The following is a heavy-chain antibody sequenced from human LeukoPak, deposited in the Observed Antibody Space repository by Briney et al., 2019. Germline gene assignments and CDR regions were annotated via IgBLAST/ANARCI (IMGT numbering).Heavy chain of an antibody. D-gene: IGHD1-26*01. Sequence: GGSLRLSCAVSGFTFSTSWMHWVRQAPGRGLVWVSGIETKGSSTKYADSVKGRFTISRDNAKNTLYLQMNSLRAEDTALYYCAKDALPLGDYYGMDVWGQGTTVTVSS. V-gene: IGHV3-74*01. CDR2: IETKGSST. CDR1: GFTFSTSW. J-gene: IGHJ6*02. CDR3: AKDALPLGDYYGMDV.